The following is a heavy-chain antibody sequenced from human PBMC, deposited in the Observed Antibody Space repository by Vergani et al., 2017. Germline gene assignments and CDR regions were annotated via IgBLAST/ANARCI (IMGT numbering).Heavy chain of an antibody. J-gene: IGHJ4*02. V-gene: IGHV3-30*02. CDR2: IQLDGSNQ. D-gene: IGHD3-16*01. CDR1: GFTLSNYD. CDR3: AKHFRGWGIYY. Sequence: QVQLVESGGGVVQRGGSLRLSCATSGFTLSNYDMQWIRQGQGKGLEFVAFIQLDGSNQYYADSVKCRFTLYRNFSKNTLYLQINSLRTDDTATYYCAKHFRGWGIYYWCQGTQVIVSS.